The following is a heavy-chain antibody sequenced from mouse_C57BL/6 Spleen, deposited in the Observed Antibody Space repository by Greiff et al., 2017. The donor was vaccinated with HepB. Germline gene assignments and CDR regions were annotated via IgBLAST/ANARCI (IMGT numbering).Heavy chain of an antibody. J-gene: IGHJ2*01. CDR1: GYSFTDYN. V-gene: IGHV1-39*01. Sequence: EVKLVESGPELVKPGASVKISCKASGYSFTDYNMNWVKQSNGKSLEWIGVINPNYGTTSYNQKFKGKATLTVYQSSSTAYMQLNSLTSEDSAVYYCARGDAGGYYFDYWGQGTTLTVSS. CDR2: INPNYGTT. CDR3: ARGDAGGYYFDY.